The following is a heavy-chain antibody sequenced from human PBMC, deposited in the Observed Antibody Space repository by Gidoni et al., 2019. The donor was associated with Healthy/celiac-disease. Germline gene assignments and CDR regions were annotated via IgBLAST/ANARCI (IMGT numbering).Heavy chain of an antibody. CDR1: GYTFTSYA. J-gene: IGHJ6*02. Sequence: QVQLVQSGSELKKTGASVKVSCKASGYTFTSYAMNWGRQAPGQGLEWMGWLNTNTGNPTYAQGFTGRFVFSLDTSVSTAYLQISSLKAEDTAVYYCARVTRPGYYYYGMDVWGQGTTVTVSS. D-gene: IGHD2-21*02. V-gene: IGHV7-4-1*02. CDR2: LNTNTGNP. CDR3: ARVTRPGYYYYGMDV.